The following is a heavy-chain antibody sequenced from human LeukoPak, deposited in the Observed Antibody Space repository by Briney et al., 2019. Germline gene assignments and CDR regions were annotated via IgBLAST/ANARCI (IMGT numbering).Heavy chain of an antibody. V-gene: IGHV1-69*05. Sequence: LGASEKVSCKASGGTFSSYAISCVRQAPGQGLEWMGGIIPIFGTANYAQKFQGRVMITTDESTSTAYMELSSLRSEDTAVYYCARAGELEPRLVFDYWGQGTLVTVSS. D-gene: IGHD1-1*01. CDR2: IIPIFGTA. J-gene: IGHJ4*02. CDR3: ARAGELEPRLVFDY. CDR1: GGTFSSYA.